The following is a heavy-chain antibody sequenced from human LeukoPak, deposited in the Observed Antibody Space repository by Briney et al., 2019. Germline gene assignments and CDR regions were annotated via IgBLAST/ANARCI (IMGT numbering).Heavy chain of an antibody. CDR1: GGSISSSSYY. V-gene: IGHV4-39*07. CDR2: IYYSGST. D-gene: IGHD4-11*01. CDR3: VGLHDYSNYVTESYFDY. J-gene: IGHJ4*02. Sequence: PSETLSLTCTVSGGSISSSSYYWGWIRQPPGKGLEWVGSIYYSGSTYYNPSLKSRVTMSVDTSKNQFSLKLSSVTAADTAVYYCVGLHDYSNYVTESYFDYWGQGTLVTVSS.